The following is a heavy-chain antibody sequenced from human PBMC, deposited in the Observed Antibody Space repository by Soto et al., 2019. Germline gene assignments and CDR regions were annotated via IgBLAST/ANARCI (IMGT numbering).Heavy chain of an antibody. CDR2: INPSGGST. CDR1: GYTFTSYY. J-gene: IGHJ5*02. CDR3: ARGKITETTIFSYWFAP. Sequence: ASVKVSCKASGYTFTSYYMHWVRQAPGQGLEWMGIINPSGGSTSYAQKFQGRVTMTRDTSTSTVYMELSSLRSEDTAVYYCARGKITETTIFSYWFAPGGQETLVTVP. D-gene: IGHD1-7*01. V-gene: IGHV1-46*01.